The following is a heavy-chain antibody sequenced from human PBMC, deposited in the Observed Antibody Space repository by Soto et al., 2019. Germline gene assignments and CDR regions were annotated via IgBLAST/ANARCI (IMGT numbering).Heavy chain of an antibody. CDR2: TFYRSKWYN. CDR1: GDSVSSNSPA. Sequence: PSQTLSLTCTISGDSVSSNSPASSWISQSPSRGLEWLGRTFYRSKWYNDYAVSVKGRITINPDTSKNQFSLQLNSVTPEDTAVYYCAKEGGNHYYYSALDVWGQGTTVTVSS. CDR3: AKEGGNHYYYSALDV. J-gene: IGHJ6*02. D-gene: IGHD1-26*01. V-gene: IGHV6-1*01.